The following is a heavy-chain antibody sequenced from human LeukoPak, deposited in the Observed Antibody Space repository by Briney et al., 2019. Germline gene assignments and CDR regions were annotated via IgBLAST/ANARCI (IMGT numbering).Heavy chain of an antibody. CDR1: GGSISSSSSY. CDR2: IYHSGST. V-gene: IGHV4-39*07. J-gene: IGHJ4*02. CDR3: ATDYDILTGPPGFDY. Sequence: PSETLSLTCSVSGGSISSSSSYWGWIRQPPGKGLEWIGEIYHSGSTNYNPSLKSRVTISVDKSKNQFSLKLSSVTAADTAVYYCATDYDILTGPPGFDYWGQGTLVTVSS. D-gene: IGHD3-9*01.